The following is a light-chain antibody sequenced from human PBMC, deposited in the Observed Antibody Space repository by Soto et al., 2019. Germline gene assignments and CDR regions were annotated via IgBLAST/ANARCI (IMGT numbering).Light chain of an antibody. J-gene: IGKJ2*01. CDR3: QQRYSTSL. V-gene: IGKV1-39*01. Sequence: DIQMTQSPSSLSASVGDRVTITCRASQSISSYLNWYQQKPGKAPKLLIYSASSLQSGVPSRFSGSGAGRDFTLTISSLQPETFATYFCQQRYSTSLFGQRTKLEIK. CDR1: QSISSY. CDR2: SAS.